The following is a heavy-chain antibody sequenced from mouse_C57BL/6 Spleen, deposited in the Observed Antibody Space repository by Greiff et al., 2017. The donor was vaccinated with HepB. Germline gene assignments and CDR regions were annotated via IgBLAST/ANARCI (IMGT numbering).Heavy chain of an antibody. CDR2: ISSGSSTI. D-gene: IGHD2-4*01. CDR3: ARENDYPFAY. Sequence: DVKLVESGGGLVKPGGSLKLSCAASGFTFSDYGMHWVRQAPEKGLEWVAYISSGSSTIYYADTVKGRFTISRDNAKNTLFLQMTSLRSEDTAMYYCARENDYPFAYWGQGTLVTVSA. CDR1: GFTFSDYG. J-gene: IGHJ3*01. V-gene: IGHV5-17*01.